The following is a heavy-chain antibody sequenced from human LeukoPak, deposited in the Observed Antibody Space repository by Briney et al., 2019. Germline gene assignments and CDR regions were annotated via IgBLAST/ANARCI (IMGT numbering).Heavy chain of an antibody. CDR3: VRGDSRDF. D-gene: IGHD6-13*01. Sequence: NSGGSLRLSCAASGFTFSSYWMSWVRQAPGKGLEWVSSIGPSGTNTHYADSVKGRFTISRDNAKNSLFLQMSSLRGDDTAVYYCVRGDSRDFWGQGTLVTVSS. CDR1: GFTFSSYW. V-gene: IGHV3-21*01. CDR2: IGPSGTNT. J-gene: IGHJ4*02.